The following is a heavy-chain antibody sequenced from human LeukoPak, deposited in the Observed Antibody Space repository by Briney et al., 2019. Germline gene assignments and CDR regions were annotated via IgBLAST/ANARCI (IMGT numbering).Heavy chain of an antibody. D-gene: IGHD2-2*01. CDR3: ARGGPRYCSSTSCYSSVGFDP. Sequence: ASVKVSCKASGYTFTGYYMHWVRQAPGQGLEWMGWINPNSGGTNYAQKFQGRVTMTRDTSISTAYMELSRLRSDDTAVYYCARGGPRYCSSTSCYSSVGFDPRGQGTLVTVSS. CDR2: INPNSGGT. CDR1: GYTFTGYY. V-gene: IGHV1-2*02. J-gene: IGHJ5*02.